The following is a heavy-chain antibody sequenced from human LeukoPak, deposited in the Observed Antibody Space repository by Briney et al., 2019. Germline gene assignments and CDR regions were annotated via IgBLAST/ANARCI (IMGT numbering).Heavy chain of an antibody. V-gene: IGHV3-30*18. CDR3: AKAYYSGWKGAFDI. CDR2: ISYDGSNK. CDR1: GFTFSSYE. Sequence: GGPLRLSCVASGFTFSSYEMNWVRQAPGKGLEWVAVISYDGSNKYYADSVKGRFTISRDNSKNTLYLQMNSLRAEDTAVYYCAKAYYSGWKGAFDIWGQGTMVTVSS. J-gene: IGHJ3*02. D-gene: IGHD6-19*01.